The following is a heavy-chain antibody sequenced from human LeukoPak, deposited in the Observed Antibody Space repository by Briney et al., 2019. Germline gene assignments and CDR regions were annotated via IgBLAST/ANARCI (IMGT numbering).Heavy chain of an antibody. Sequence: SETLSLTCTVSGGSVNSGSYYWNWIRQPPGKGLEWIGYIYYSGSTNYNPSLKSRVTISVDTSKNQFSLKLSSVTAADTAVYYCARGGNWFDPWGQGTLVTVSS. V-gene: IGHV4-61*01. CDR2: IYYSGST. CDR3: ARGGNWFDP. J-gene: IGHJ5*02. CDR1: GGSVNSGSYY.